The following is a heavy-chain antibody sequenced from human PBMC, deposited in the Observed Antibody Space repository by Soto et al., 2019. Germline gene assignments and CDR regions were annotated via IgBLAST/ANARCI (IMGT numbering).Heavy chain of an antibody. CDR2: IIPILGIA. D-gene: IGHD2-15*01. J-gene: IGHJ3*02. CDR3: ARDLRRVAATYDAFDI. CDR1: GGTFSSYT. Sequence: QVQLVQSGAEVKKPGSSVKVSCKASGGTFSSYTISWVRQAPGQGLEWMGRIIPILGIANYAQKFQGRVTITADKSTSTAYMELSSLRSEDTAVYYCARDLRRVAATYDAFDIWGRGTMVTVSS. V-gene: IGHV1-69*08.